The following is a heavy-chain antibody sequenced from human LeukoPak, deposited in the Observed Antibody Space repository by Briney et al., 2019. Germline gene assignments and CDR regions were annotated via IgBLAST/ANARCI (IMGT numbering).Heavy chain of an antibody. CDR2: IIPIFGTA. J-gene: IGHJ3*02. V-gene: IGHV1-69*13. D-gene: IGHD3-10*01. CDR1: GGTFSSYA. Sequence: SVKVSFKASGGTFSSYAISWVRQAPGQGLEWMGGIIPIFGTANYAQKFQGRVTITADESTSTAYMELSSLRSEDTAVYYCTNGFGDVGLCNLYDAFDIWGQGTMVTVSS. CDR3: TNGFGDVGLCNLYDAFDI.